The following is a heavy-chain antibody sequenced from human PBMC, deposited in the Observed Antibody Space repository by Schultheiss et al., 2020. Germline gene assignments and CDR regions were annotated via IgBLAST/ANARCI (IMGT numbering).Heavy chain of an antibody. D-gene: IGHD3-22*01. Sequence: GGSLRLSCAASGFTFSSYGMHWVRQAPGKGLEWVAVIWYDGSNKYYADSVKGRFTISRDNSKNTLYLQMNSLRAEDTAVYYCARGPPTTYYYDSSGYRTIDYCGQGTRVKVS. CDR2: IWYDGSNK. V-gene: IGHV3-33*01. J-gene: IGHJ4*02. CDR3: ARGPPTTYYYDSSGYRTIDY. CDR1: GFTFSSYG.